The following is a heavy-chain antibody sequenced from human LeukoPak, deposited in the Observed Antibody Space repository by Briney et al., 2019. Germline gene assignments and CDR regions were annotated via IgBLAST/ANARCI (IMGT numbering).Heavy chain of an antibody. Sequence: SETLSLTCAVYGGSFSGYYWSWIRQPPGKGLEWIGEINHSGSTNYNPSLKSRVTISEDTSKNQFSLKLSSVTAADTAVYYCARVAYCSGGSCYSDYFDYWGQGTLVTASS. CDR1: GGSFSGYY. J-gene: IGHJ4*02. CDR2: INHSGST. D-gene: IGHD2-15*01. CDR3: ARVAYCSGGSCYSDYFDY. V-gene: IGHV4-34*01.